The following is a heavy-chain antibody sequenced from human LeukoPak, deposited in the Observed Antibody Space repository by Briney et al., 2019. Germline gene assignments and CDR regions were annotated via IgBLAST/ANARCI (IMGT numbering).Heavy chain of an antibody. CDR2: IYYSGST. CDR1: GGSISDYY. Sequence: SETLSLTCTVSGGSISDYYWSWIRQPPGKGLEWIGYIYYSGSTNSNPSLKSRVTISVDTSKNQFSLKLSSVTAADTAVYYCAGQTSSSGWYPFNWFDPWGQGTLVTVSS. D-gene: IGHD6-19*01. CDR3: AGQTSSSGWYPFNWFDP. J-gene: IGHJ5*02. V-gene: IGHV4-59*08.